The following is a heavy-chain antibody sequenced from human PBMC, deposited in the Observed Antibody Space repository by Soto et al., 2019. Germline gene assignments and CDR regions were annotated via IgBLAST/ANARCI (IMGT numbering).Heavy chain of an antibody. CDR3: ARQHYYDSSGYYTWN. V-gene: IGHV4-34*01. CDR2: INHSGST. D-gene: IGHD3-22*01. Sequence: SETLSLTCAVYGGSFSGYYWTWIRQPPGTGLEWIGEINHSGSTNYNPSLKNRVTISADTSNNQFSLRLNSVTAADTAVYYCARQHYYDSSGYYTWNWGQGTLVTVSS. CDR1: GGSFSGYY. J-gene: IGHJ4*02.